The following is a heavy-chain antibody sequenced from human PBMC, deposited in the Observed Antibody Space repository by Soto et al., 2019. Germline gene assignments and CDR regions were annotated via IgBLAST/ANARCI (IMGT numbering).Heavy chain of an antibody. V-gene: IGHV3-48*02. CDR1: GFSFSSYS. CDR2: ISSSSTAI. D-gene: IGHD6-6*01. CDR3: ARGGSSNGMDV. Sequence: LRLSCTASGFSFSSYSMNWVRQAPGKGLQWVSFISSSSTAIYYVDSAKGRFTTSRDNARNSLYLQMNSLRDDDTAVYYCARGGSSNGMDVWGQGTTVTVSS. J-gene: IGHJ6*02.